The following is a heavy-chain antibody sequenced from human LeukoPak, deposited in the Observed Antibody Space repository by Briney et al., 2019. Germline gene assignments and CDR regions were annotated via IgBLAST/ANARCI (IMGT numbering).Heavy chain of an antibody. Sequence: GGSLRLSCVASGFTFSSFWMSWVRQAPGKGLEFVANIDQDGSVRNYVDSVKGRFIISRDNAKNSLYLQMDSLRAEDTAVYFCARDPGSSSFDYWGLGTPVTVSS. V-gene: IGHV3-7*01. CDR3: ARDPGSSSFDY. CDR2: IDQDGSVR. J-gene: IGHJ4*02. CDR1: GFTFSSFW. D-gene: IGHD6-13*01.